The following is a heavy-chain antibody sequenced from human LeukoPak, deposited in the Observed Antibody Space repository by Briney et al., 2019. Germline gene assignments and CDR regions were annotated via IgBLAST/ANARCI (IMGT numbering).Heavy chain of an antibody. D-gene: IGHD3-9*01. CDR2: IIPIFGTA. CDR3: ARAWYYDILTGYKNAGNWFDP. J-gene: IGHJ5*02. Sequence: SVKVSCKASGGTFSSYAISWVRQAPGRGLEWMGGIIPIFGTANYAQKFQGRVTITTDESTSTAYMELSSLRSEDTAVYYCARAWYYDILTGYKNAGNWFDPWGQGTLVTVSS. CDR1: GGTFSSYA. V-gene: IGHV1-69*05.